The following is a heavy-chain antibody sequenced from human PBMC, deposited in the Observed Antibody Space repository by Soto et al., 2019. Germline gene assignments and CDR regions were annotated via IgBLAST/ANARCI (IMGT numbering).Heavy chain of an antibody. D-gene: IGHD2-15*01. V-gene: IGHV3-53*01. J-gene: IGHJ4*02. CDR3: ARDTIVGYCSGGSCLDY. Sequence: PGGSLRLSCAASGFTVSSNYMSWVRQAPGKGLEWVSVIYSGGSTYYADSVKGRFTISRDNSKNTLYLQMNSLRAEDTAVYYCARDTIVGYCSGGSCLDYWGQGTLVTVSS. CDR2: IYSGGST. CDR1: GFTVSSNY.